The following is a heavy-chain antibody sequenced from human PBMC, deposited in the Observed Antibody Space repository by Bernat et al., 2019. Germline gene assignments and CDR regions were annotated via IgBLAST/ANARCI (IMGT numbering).Heavy chain of an antibody. J-gene: IGHJ5*02. CDR3: TQEGVSSNGWYGRS. CDR1: GFTFTAYA. CDR2: ISGDAANT. V-gene: IGHV3-23*01. D-gene: IGHD6-19*01. Sequence: EVQLLESGGGLVQPGGSLRLSCVASGFTFTAYAMNWVRQAPGKGLEWVSTISGDAANTYYADSVKGRFTISRDNSRNTLSLQMNSLRAEDSAIYYCTQEGVSSNGWYGRSWGQGTLVTVSS.